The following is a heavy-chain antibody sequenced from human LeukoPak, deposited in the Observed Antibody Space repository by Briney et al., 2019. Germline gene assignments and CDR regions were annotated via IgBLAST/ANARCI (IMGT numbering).Heavy chain of an antibody. D-gene: IGHD2-2*01. V-gene: IGHV3-48*04. J-gene: IGHJ4*02. CDR2: NSSSSSPI. Sequence: PGGSLRLSCAASGFTFSSYSMNWVRQAPGKGPGWVSYNSSSSSPIYYADSVKGRFTISRDNAKNSLYLQMNSLRGEDTAVYYCAREGPVDCSSTSCYADYWGQGTLVTVSS. CDR1: GFTFSSYS. CDR3: AREGPVDCSSTSCYADY.